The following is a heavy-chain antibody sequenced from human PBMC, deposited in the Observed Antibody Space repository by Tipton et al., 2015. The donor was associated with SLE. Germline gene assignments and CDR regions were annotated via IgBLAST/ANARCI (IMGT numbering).Heavy chain of an antibody. V-gene: IGHV4-31*03. CDR2: IYYSGSTD. Sequence: TLSLTCTVSGDSISNVGYYWSWIRQHPGKGLEWIGCIYYSGSTDYYDPSLESRVTISVDTSKNQFSLKLSSVTAADTAVYYCAREKGDAYPNLVAFDIWGQGTMVTVSS. D-gene: IGHD3-16*01. CDR3: AREKGDAYPNLVAFDI. J-gene: IGHJ3*02. CDR1: GDSISNVGYY.